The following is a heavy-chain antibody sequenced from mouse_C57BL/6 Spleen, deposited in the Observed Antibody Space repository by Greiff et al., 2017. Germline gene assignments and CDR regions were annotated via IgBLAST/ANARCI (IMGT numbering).Heavy chain of an antibody. V-gene: IGHV1-52*01. J-gene: IGHJ3*01. CDR2: IDPSDSET. Sequence: QVQLKQPGAELVRPGSSVKLSCKASGYTFPSYWMHWVKQRPIQGLEWLGNIDPSDSETPYNQKFQDKATLTVDKSSSTAYMQLSSLTCENAAVYYCARGGSYSAWFAYWGQGTLVTVSA. CDR1: GYTFPSYW. CDR3: ARGGSYSAWFAY. D-gene: IGHD1-1*02.